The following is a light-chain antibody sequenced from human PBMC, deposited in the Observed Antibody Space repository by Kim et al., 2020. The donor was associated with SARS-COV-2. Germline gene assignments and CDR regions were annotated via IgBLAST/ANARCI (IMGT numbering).Light chain of an antibody. CDR1: QSLVHSDRNTY. J-gene: IGKJ2*01. Sequence: QPASSSCRSSQSLVHSDRNTYLTWLHQRPGQPPRLLIYKISNRFSWVPDRLSGSGAGTDFTLKISRVEAEDVGVYYCMQVTHFPHTFGQGTKLEIK. CDR3: MQVTHFPHT. CDR2: KIS. V-gene: IGKV2-24*01.